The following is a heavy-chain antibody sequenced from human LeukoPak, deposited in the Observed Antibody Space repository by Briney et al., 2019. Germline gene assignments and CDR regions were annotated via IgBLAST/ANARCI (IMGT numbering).Heavy chain of an antibody. J-gene: IGHJ3*02. CDR3: ARVSYDILTGSDAFDI. D-gene: IGHD3-9*01. V-gene: IGHV4-4*07. Sequence: PSETLSLTCTVSGGSISSYYWSWIRQPAGKGLEWIGRIYTSGSTNYNPSLKSRVTMSVDTSKNQFSLKLSSVTAADTVVYYCARVSYDILTGSDAFDIWGQGTMVTVSS. CDR1: GGSISSYY. CDR2: IYTSGST.